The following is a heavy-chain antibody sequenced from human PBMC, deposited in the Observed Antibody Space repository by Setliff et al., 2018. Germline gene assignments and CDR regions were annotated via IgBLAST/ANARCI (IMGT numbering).Heavy chain of an antibody. CDR2: ISGYNGNT. Sequence: GASVKVSCKTSGYSFINYGLSWMRQAPGQGLEWVGWISGYNGNTDYAQNLQGRVTMTIDTSTSTAYMELRGLRSDDTAVYYCARVPRLEWLLPTFDSWGQGTLVTVSS. CDR1: GYSFINYG. D-gene: IGHD3-3*01. CDR3: ARVPRLEWLLPTFDS. V-gene: IGHV1-18*01. J-gene: IGHJ4*02.